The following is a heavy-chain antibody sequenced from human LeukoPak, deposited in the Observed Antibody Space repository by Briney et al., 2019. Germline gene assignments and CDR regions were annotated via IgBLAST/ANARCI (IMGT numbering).Heavy chain of an antibody. CDR1: GGSISSYY. CDR2: IYTSGST. J-gene: IGHJ3*02. Sequence: SETLSLTCTISGGSISSYYWSWIRQPPGKGLEWIGYIYTSGSTNYNPSLKSRVTISVDTSKNQFSPKLSSVTAADTAVYYCARPALTGGAIDIWGQGTTVTVSS. V-gene: IGHV4-4*09. CDR3: ARPALTGGAIDI. D-gene: IGHD2-2*01.